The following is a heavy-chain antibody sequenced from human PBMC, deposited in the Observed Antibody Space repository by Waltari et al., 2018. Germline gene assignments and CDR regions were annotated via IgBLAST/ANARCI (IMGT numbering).Heavy chain of an antibody. CDR3: ARGDGVRGVIFDY. CDR1: GFTVSSHY. J-gene: IGHJ4*02. D-gene: IGHD3-10*01. V-gene: IGHV3-53*01. CDR2: FYSGGST. Sequence: EVQLVESGGGLIQPGGSLRRSCAASGFTVSSHYMSWVRQAPGKGLELVSVFYSGGSTYYADSVKGRFTISRDNSKNTLYLQMNSLRTEDTAVYYCARGDGVRGVIFDYWGQGTLVTVSS.